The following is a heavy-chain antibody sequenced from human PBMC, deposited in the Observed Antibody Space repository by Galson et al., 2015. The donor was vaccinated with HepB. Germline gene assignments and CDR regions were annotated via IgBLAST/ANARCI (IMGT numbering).Heavy chain of an antibody. CDR2: IFWDDDQ. CDR1: GFSLNSRGVG. D-gene: IGHD3/OR15-3a*01. J-gene: IGHJ4*02. V-gene: IGHV2-5*02. Sequence: PALVKPTQTLTLTCTFSGFSLNSRGVGVGWIRQPPGKALEWLALIFWDDDQRYTPLLKSRLSVTQDTPQNQVVLKLTSVDPVDTATYYCAHMDLGLTSFAYWGQGTLVTVSS. CDR3: AHMDLGLTSFAY.